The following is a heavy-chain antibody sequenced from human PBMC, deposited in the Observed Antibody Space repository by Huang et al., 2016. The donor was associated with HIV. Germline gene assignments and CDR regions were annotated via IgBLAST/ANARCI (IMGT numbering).Heavy chain of an antibody. D-gene: IGHD2-2*01. CDR1: GGSISRSSYY. J-gene: IGHJ3*02. CDR2: SNYSGRT. V-gene: IGHV4-39*01. CDR3: ARHMDCSSSSCLAGGHERGPFDM. Sequence: QLQLQESGPGLVKPSETLSLTCSVSGGSISRSSYYWGWIRQPPGKGLEWIGGSNYSGRTFYNPSLKGRVTISVDTSKNQFSLRLSSVTAADTSVYYCARHMDCSSSSCLAGGHERGPFDMWGQGTMVTVSS.